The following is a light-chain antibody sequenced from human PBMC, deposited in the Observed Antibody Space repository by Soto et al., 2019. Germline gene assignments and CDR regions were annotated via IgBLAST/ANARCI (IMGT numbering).Light chain of an antibody. J-gene: IGKJ1*01. CDR2: QTS. V-gene: IGKV1-5*03. CDR3: QQYNSYPWT. Sequence: DIQMTQSPSTLSASVGDRVTITCRASQTINNWLAWYQQKVGTAPKFVIYQTSTLESGVPSRFSGSGSGTEFTLTISSLQPDDFATYYCQQYNSYPWTFGQGTKVEIK. CDR1: QTINNW.